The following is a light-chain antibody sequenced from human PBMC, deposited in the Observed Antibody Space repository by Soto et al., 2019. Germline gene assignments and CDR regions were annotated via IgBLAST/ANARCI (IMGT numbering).Light chain of an antibody. Sequence: QSLLTQPPSASASLGASVTLTCTLSSGYSNYKVDWYQQRPGKGPRFVMRVGTGGNVGSKGDGIPDRFSVLGSGLNRYLTIKNIQEEDESDYHCGADHGSGSNFVVVFGGGTKLTVL. V-gene: IGLV9-49*01. CDR3: GADHGSGSNFVVV. J-gene: IGLJ2*01. CDR1: SGYSNYK. CDR2: VGTGGNVG.